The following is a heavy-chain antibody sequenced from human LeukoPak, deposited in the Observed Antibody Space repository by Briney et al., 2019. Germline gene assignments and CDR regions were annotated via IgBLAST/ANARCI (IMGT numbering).Heavy chain of an antibody. Sequence: GGSLRLSCAASGFIFSSYAMSWVRQAPGKGLEWVSGISGIGGSTYYADSVKGRFTMSRDNSKNTLYLQMNSLRAEDTAVYYCASYSSGWFFDYWGQGTLVTVPS. CDR3: ASYSSGWFFDY. V-gene: IGHV3-23*01. J-gene: IGHJ4*02. D-gene: IGHD6-19*01. CDR2: ISGIGGST. CDR1: GFIFSSYA.